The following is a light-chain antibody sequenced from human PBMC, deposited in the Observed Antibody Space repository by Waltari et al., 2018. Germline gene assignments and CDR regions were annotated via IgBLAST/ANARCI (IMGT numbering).Light chain of an antibody. J-gene: IGKJ2*01. CDR3: QQYGSSPT. CDR1: QTISNY. V-gene: IGKV3-20*01. CDR2: DAS. Sequence: EIVLTQSPGTLSLSPGERATLSCRASQTISNYLAWYQQKPGQAPRLLIYDASSRAIGIPDRFSGRGSGTDFTLTISRLEPEDFAMYYCQQYGSSPTFGQGTKLEIK.